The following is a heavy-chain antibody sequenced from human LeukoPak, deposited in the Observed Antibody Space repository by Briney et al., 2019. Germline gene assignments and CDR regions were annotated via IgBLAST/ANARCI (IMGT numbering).Heavy chain of an antibody. CDR3: AVFYGSGSYYNDAFDI. V-gene: IGHV3-74*01. D-gene: IGHD3-10*01. Sequence: GGSLRLSCAASGFTFSSYWMHWVRQAPGKGLVWVLRINSDGSSTSYADSVKGRFTISRDNAKNTLYLQMNSLRAEDTAVYYCAVFYGSGSYYNDAFDIWGQGTMVTVSS. CDR2: INSDGSST. J-gene: IGHJ3*02. CDR1: GFTFSSYW.